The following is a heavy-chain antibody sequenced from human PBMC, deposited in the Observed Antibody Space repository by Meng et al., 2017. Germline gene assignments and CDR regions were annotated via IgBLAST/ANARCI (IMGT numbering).Heavy chain of an antibody. CDR1: GFTFSSYA. CDR3: ARGKILWWLDY. D-gene: IGHD2-21*01. J-gene: IGHJ4*02. V-gene: IGHV3-30*01. Sequence: GRLVDSGGGVVQPGRALSPSCAASGFTFSSYAMHWVRQAPGKGLEWVAVISYDGSNKYYADSVKGRFTISRDNSKNTLYLQMNSLRAEDTAVYYCARGKILWWLDYWGQGTLVTVTS. CDR2: ISYDGSNK.